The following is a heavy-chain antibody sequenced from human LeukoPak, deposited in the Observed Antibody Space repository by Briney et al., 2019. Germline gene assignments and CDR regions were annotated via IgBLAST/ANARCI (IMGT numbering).Heavy chain of an antibody. CDR3: ASSYFYDGNRYFDY. CDR1: GGSITSYY. V-gene: IGHV4-59*08. D-gene: IGHD3-22*01. CDR2: IYYTGST. Sequence: TSETLSLTCNVSGGSITSYYWNWIRQPPGKGLEWIVDIYYTGSTNSNPSLKSRLTISLDTSKKQVSLHLSSVSAADTAIYYCASSYFYDGNRYFDYWGQGALVTVSS. J-gene: IGHJ4*02.